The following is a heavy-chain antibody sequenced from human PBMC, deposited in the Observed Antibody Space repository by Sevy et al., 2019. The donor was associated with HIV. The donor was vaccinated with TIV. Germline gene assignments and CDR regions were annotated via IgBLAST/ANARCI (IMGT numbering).Heavy chain of an antibody. V-gene: IGHV3-23*01. CDR2: IFRSGETT. CDR3: AGARYDSSGSFDAFDI. D-gene: IGHD3-22*01. CDR1: GFTFYNYA. Sequence: GGSLRLSCAASGFTFYNYAMNWVRQAPGKGLEWVSTIFRSGETTYYAASVKARFTISRDNSKNTLYLQMNSLGTEDTALYYCAGARYDSSGSFDAFDIWGQGTMVTGSS. J-gene: IGHJ3*02.